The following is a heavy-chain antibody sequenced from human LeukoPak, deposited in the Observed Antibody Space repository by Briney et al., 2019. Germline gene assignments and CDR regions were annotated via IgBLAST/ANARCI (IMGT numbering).Heavy chain of an antibody. V-gene: IGHV4-38-2*02. CDR3: ASRKLGNDY. Sequence: SETLSLTCTVSGYSISSAYYWGWIRQPPGRGLEWIGSTHHSGSIYYNPSLKSRVTISLDTSKNQFSLKLTSVTAADTAVYYCASRKLGNDYWGQGTLVTVSS. D-gene: IGHD7-27*01. J-gene: IGHJ4*02. CDR1: GYSISSAYY. CDR2: THHSGSI.